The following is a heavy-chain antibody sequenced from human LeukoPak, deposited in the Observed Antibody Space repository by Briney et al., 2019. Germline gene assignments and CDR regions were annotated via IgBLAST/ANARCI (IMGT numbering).Heavy chain of an antibody. D-gene: IGHD6-19*01. CDR3: ARGAVAGVGDWYYYYMDV. J-gene: IGHJ6*03. V-gene: IGHV4-59*01. CDR2: IHYSGST. CDR1: YGSISNYY. Sequence: SETLSLTCTVSYGSISNYYWSWIRQPPGKGLEWIGYIHYSGSTNYKPSLKSRVTISVDTSKNQFSLKLSSVTAADTAVYYCARGAVAGVGDWYYYYMDVWGKGTTVTISS.